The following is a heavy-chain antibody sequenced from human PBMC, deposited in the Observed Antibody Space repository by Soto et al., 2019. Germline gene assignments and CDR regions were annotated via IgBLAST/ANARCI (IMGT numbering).Heavy chain of an antibody. J-gene: IGHJ5*02. V-gene: IGHV1-46*01. Sequence: VKVSCKASGYTFTSYYMHWVRQAPGQGLEWMGIISSSGGSTSYAQKFQGRVTMTRDTSTSTVYMELSSLRSEDTAVYYCARAGDIVVVPAARGHTWFDPWGQGTLVTVSS. CDR3: ARAGDIVVVPAARGHTWFDP. CDR2: ISSSGGST. D-gene: IGHD2-2*01. CDR1: GYTFTSYY.